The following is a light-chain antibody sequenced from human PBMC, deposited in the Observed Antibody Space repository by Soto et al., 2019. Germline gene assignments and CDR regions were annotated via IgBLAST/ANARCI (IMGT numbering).Light chain of an antibody. J-gene: IGLJ3*02. CDR1: VLAKKY. V-gene: IGLV3-27*01. CDR3: YSAADNNLGV. CDR2: KDS. Sequence: SYELTQPSSVSVSPGQTARITCSGDVLAKKYARWFQQKPGQGPVLVIYKDSERPSGIPERFSGSSSGTTVTLTISGAQVEDEADYYCYSAADNNLGVFGGGTKLTVL.